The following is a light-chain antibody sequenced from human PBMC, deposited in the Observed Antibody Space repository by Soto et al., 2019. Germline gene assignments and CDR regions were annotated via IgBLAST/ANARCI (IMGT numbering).Light chain of an antibody. CDR3: QQYGRSPWT. CDR1: LSVSINY. J-gene: IGKJ1*01. Sequence: EIVLTQSPGTLSLSPGERATLSCRASLSVSINYLAWYQQKPGQSPRLLIYGASSRATGIPDRFSGSGSGSDFTLTISRLEPEDFSVYYCQQYGRSPWTFGQGTKVEIK. V-gene: IGKV3-20*01. CDR2: GAS.